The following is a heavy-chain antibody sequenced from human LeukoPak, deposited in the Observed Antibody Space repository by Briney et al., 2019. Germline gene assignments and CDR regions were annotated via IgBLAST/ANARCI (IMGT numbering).Heavy chain of an antibody. D-gene: IGHD6-6*01. CDR1: GFTFSSYS. J-gene: IGHJ4*02. V-gene: IGHV3-23*01. CDR3: AKDATIAARPAYFDY. Sequence: PGGSLRLSCAASGFTFSSYSMNWVRQAPGKGLEWVSAISGSGGSTYYADSVKGRFTISRDNSKNTLYLQMNSLRAEDTAVYYCAKDATIAARPAYFDYWGQGTLVTVSS. CDR2: ISGSGGST.